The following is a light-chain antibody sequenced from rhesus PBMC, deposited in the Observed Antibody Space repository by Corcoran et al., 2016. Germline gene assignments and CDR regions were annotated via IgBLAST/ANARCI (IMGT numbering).Light chain of an antibody. V-gene: IGKV1-74*01. CDR1: ENVNHY. Sequence: DIQMTQSPSSLSASVGDRVTITCRASENVNHYLHWYQQKPGKAPKLLIYKASTLQSGVPSRFSGSGSGTDFTRTISSLQPEDFATYYCQRSYGTPYSFGQGTKVEIK. CDR3: QRSYGTPYS. CDR2: KAS. J-gene: IGKJ2*01.